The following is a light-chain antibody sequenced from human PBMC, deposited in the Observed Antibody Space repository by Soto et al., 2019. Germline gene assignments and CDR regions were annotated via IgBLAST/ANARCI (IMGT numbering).Light chain of an antibody. CDR3: QQRGNWPPGFT. CDR1: QSVRMN. CDR2: DTS. J-gene: IGKJ3*01. Sequence: EIVLTQSPATLSLSPGERATLSCRASQSVRMNLAWYQQKPGQAPRLLIYDTSNRATVIPASFSGSGSGTEFTITIISLEPDEVSVDYCQQRGNWPPGFTFGPGTKVDMK. V-gene: IGKV3-11*01.